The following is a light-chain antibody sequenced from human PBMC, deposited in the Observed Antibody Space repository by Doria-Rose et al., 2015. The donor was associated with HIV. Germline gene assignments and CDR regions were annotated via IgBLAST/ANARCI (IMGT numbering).Light chain of an antibody. Sequence: EIVLTQSPGTLSLSPGERATLSCRASQSFSSTYLAWYQQKPGQAPSLLIYDGSTRATGIPDRFSASGSGTDFTLTINRLEPEDFAQYYCHQYGTSWTFGQGTKVDI. CDR1: QSFSSTY. CDR3: HQYGTSWT. J-gene: IGKJ1*01. CDR2: DGS. V-gene: IGKV3-20*01.